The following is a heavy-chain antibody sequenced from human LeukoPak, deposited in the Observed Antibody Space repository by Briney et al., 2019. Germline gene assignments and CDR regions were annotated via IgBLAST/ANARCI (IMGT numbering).Heavy chain of an antibody. D-gene: IGHD3-22*01. Sequence: ASVKVSCKASGYTFTSYGISWVRQAHGQGLEWMGWISAYNGNTNYAQKLQGRVTMTTDTSTSTAYMELRSLRSDDTAVYYCARSITMIVVTSANAYLDYWGQGTLVTVSS. CDR3: ARSITMIVVTSANAYLDY. CDR2: ISAYNGNT. CDR1: GYTFTSYG. V-gene: IGHV1-18*01. J-gene: IGHJ4*02.